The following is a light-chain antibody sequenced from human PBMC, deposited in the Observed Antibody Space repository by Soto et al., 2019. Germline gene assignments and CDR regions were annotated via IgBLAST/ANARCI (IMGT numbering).Light chain of an antibody. CDR3: QTWATGIHVV. V-gene: IGLV4-69*01. CDR2: LNSDGSH. CDR1: SGHRSYA. Sequence: QPVLTQSPSASASLGASVKLTCTLSSGHRSYAIAWHQQQPEKGPRYLMRLNSDGSHSKGDGIPDRFSGSSSGAERYLTISSLQSEDEADYYCQTWATGIHVVFGGGTKVTVL. J-gene: IGLJ2*01.